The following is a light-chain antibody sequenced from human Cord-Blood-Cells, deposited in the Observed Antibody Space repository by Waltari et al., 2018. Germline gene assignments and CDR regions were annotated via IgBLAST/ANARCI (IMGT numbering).Light chain of an antibody. CDR2: KDS. CDR3: YSAADNNWV. J-gene: IGLJ3*02. V-gene: IGLV3-27*01. CDR1: VLAKKY. Sequence: SYELTQPSSVSVSPGQTARITCSGDVLAKKYARWFQQKPGQAPVLGIYKDSERPTGSPERFSGSSSGNTVTLTSSGAQVEDEADYYCYSAADNNWVFGGGTKLTVL.